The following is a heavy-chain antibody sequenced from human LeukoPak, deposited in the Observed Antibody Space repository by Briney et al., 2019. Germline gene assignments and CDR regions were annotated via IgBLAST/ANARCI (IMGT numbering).Heavy chain of an antibody. V-gene: IGHV3-23*01. CDR2: ISDSGGST. D-gene: IGHD3-10*01. J-gene: IGHJ4*02. Sequence: PGGSLRLSCAASGFTFSSYAMSWVRQAPGKWLEWVSGISDSGGSTYYADSVRGRFTISRDNSKNTLHLQMNSLRAEDTAAYYRARDETMFRGGPRPYWGQGTLVTIPS. CDR1: GFTFSSYA. CDR3: ARDETMFRGGPRPY.